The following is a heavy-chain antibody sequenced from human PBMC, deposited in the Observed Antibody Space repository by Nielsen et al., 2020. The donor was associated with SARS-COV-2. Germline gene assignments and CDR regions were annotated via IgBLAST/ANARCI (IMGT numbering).Heavy chain of an antibody. J-gene: IGHJ4*02. CDR2: IWYDGSNK. V-gene: IGHV3-33*01. CDR3: ARDECWGSSGCDIGAVGFDY. Sequence: GSLRLSCAASGFTFSSYGMHWVRQAPGKGLEWVAVIWYDGSNKYYADSVKGRFTISRDNSKNTLYLQMNSLRAEDTAVYYCARDECWGSSGCDIGAVGFDYWGQGTLVTVSS. D-gene: IGHD6-19*01. CDR1: GFTFSSYG.